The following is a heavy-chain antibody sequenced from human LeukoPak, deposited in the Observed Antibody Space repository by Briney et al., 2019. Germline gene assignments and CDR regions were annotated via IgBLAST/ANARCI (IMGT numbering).Heavy chain of an antibody. V-gene: IGHV4-34*01. CDR1: GGSFSGYH. CDR3: ARVEEYYYGSGSYLAAFDI. D-gene: IGHD3-10*01. J-gene: IGHJ3*02. Sequence: PSETLSLTCAVYGGSFSGYHWSWIRQPPGKGLEWIGEINHSGSTNYNPSLKSRVTISVDTSKNQFSLKLSSVTAADTAVYYCARVEEYYYGSGSYLAAFDIWGQGTMVTVSS. CDR2: INHSGST.